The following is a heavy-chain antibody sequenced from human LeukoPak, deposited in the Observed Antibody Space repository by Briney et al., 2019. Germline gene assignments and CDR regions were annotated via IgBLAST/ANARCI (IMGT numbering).Heavy chain of an antibody. CDR1: GGSISSYY. V-gene: IGHV4-4*07. CDR3: ARLAGDYRVTTFDY. CDR2: IYTSGST. Sequence: PSETLSLTCTVSGGSISSYYWSWIRQPAGKGLEWIGRIYTSGSTNYNPSLKSRVTISVDTSKNQFSLKLSSVTAADTAVYYCARLAGDYRVTTFDYWGQGTLVTVSS. D-gene: IGHD4-17*01. J-gene: IGHJ4*02.